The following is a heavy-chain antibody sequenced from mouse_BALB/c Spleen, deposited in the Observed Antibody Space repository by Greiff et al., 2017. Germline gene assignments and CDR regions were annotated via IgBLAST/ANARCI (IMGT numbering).Heavy chain of an antibody. D-gene: IGHD2-3*01. V-gene: IGHV2-9*02. CDR2: IWAGGST. CDR3: ARNYDGYYVWFPY. J-gene: IGHJ3*01. CDR1: GFSLTSYG. Sequence: VQLQESGPGLVAPSQSLSITCTVSGFSLTSYGVHWVRQPPGKGLEWLGVIWAGGSTNYNSALMSRLSISKDNSKSQVFLKMNSLQTDDTAMYYCARNYDGYYVWFPYWGQGTLVTVSA.